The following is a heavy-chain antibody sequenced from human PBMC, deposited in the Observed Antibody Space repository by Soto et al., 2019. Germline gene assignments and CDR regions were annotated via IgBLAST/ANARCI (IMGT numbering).Heavy chain of an antibody. J-gene: IGHJ4*02. CDR2: ISYDGTNK. D-gene: IGHD3-3*01. CDR3: ARVKSRFLEWLFQYFDY. V-gene: IGHV3-30-3*01. CDR1: GFTFSGYA. Sequence: SLRLSCAASGFTFSGYAMDWVRQARGKGLEWVALISYDGTNKYYADSVKGRFTISRDNSKNTLYLQMNGLRAEDTAVYYCARVKSRFLEWLFQYFDYWGQGTLVTVSS.